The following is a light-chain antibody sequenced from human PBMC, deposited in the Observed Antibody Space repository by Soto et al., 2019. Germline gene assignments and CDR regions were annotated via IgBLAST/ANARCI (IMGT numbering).Light chain of an antibody. J-gene: IGKJ4*01. Sequence: EIVMTQSPATLSASPGEGATLSCKAGQTVYNNLAWYQQRPGQPPRLLIYDASTRDTGISARFSGSGYGTEFTLTISGLQSEDFAVYFCQQCRNWPLTFGGGTKVEIK. V-gene: IGKV3-15*01. CDR2: DAS. CDR3: QQCRNWPLT. CDR1: QTVYNN.